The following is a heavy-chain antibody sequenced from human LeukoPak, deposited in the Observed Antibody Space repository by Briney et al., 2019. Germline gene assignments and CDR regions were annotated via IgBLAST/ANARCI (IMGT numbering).Heavy chain of an antibody. V-gene: IGHV4-39*07. CDR1: GGSISSSGYY. CDR2: INHSGST. J-gene: IGHJ4*02. D-gene: IGHD5-12*01. CDR3: ARRPGYSGYTR. Sequence: SETLSLTCTVSGGSISSSGYYWSWIRQPPGKGLEWIGEINHSGSTNYNPSLKSRVTISVDTSKNQFSLKLSSVTAADTAVYYCARRPGYSGYTRWGQGTLVTVSS.